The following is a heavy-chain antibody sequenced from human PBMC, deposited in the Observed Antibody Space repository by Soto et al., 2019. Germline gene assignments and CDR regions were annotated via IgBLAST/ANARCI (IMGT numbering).Heavy chain of an antibody. CDR1: GYTFTSYG. CDR3: ARDRSSRYYYYGMDV. CDR2: ISAYNGNT. J-gene: IGHJ6*02. D-gene: IGHD6-13*01. V-gene: IGHV1-18*01. Sequence: ASVKVSCKASGYTFTSYGISWVRQAPGQGLEWMGWISAYNGNTNYAQKLQGRVTMTTDTSTSTAYMELRSLRSDDTAVYYCARDRSSRYYYYGMDVRGQGTTVTVSS.